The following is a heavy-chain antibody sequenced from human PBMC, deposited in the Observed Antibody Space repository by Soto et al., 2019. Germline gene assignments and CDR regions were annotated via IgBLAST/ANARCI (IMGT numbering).Heavy chain of an antibody. Sequence: SETLSLTCTVSGGSISSYYWSWIRQPPGKGLEWIGYIYYSGSTNYNPSLKSRVTISVDTSKNQFSLKLSSVTAADTAVYYCAGGRFLEWLLDYWGQVTLVTVAS. J-gene: IGHJ4*02. V-gene: IGHV4-59*01. D-gene: IGHD3-3*01. CDR1: GGSISSYY. CDR2: IYYSGST. CDR3: AGGRFLEWLLDY.